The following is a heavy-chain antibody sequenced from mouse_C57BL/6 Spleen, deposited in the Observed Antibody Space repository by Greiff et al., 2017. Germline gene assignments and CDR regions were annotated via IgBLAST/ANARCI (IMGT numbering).Heavy chain of an antibody. V-gene: IGHV1-80*01. D-gene: IGHD1-1*01. CDR2: IYPGDGDT. CDR1: GYAFSSYW. Sequence: VQLQQSGAELVKPGASVKISCKASGYAFSSYWMNWVKQRPGKGLEWIGQIYPGDGDTNYNGKFKGKATLTADKSSSTAYMQLSSLTSEDSAVYCCARSRVLLWYFDVWGTGTTVTVSS. J-gene: IGHJ1*03. CDR3: ARSRVLLWYFDV.